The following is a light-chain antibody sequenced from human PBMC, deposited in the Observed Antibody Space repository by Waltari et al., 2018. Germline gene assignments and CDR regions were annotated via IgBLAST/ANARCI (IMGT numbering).Light chain of an antibody. CDR2: DNT. V-gene: IGLV1-40*01. J-gene: IGLJ2*01. CDR3: QSYDSSLLVV. Sequence: DQQPPGKAPKYRSFDNTHRPSEATDRFAGSRSGTSASLAIPGLQPEDEAQYYCQSYDSSLLVVLGGGTKLTVL.